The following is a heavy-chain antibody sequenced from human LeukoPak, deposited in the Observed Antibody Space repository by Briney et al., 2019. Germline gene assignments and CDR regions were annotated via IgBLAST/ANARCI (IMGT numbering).Heavy chain of an antibody. Sequence: SETLSLTCAVYGGSFSGYYWSWIRQPPGKGLEWIGEINHSGSTNYNPSLKSRVTISVDTSKNRFSLKLSSVTAADTAVYYCARAGGDRPFDYWGQGTLVTVSS. V-gene: IGHV4-34*01. CDR3: ARAGGDRPFDY. CDR2: INHSGST. D-gene: IGHD4-17*01. CDR1: GGSFSGYY. J-gene: IGHJ4*02.